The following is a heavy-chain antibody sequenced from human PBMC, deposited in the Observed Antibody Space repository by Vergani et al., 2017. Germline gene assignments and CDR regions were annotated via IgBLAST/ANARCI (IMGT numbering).Heavy chain of an antibody. D-gene: IGHD6-13*01. CDR2: IWYDGSNK. J-gene: IGHJ4*02. CDR3: ARFAAAGPFDY. Sequence: QVQLVESGGGVVQPGRSLRLSCAASGFTFSSYGMHWVRQAPGKGLEWVAVIWYDGSNKYYADSVKGRFTISRDNSKNTLYLQMNILRAEDTAVYYCARFAAAGPFDYWGQGTLVTVSS. V-gene: IGHV3-33*01. CDR1: GFTFSSYG.